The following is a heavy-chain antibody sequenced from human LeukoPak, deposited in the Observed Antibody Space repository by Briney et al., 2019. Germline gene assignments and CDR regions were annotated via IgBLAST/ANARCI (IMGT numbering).Heavy chain of an antibody. CDR3: AREGNWFDP. V-gene: IGHV3-23*01. CDR1: GFTFSIYA. Sequence: PGGSLRLSCAASGFTFSIYAMSWVRQAPGKGLEWVSVVSGSAAKTYYADSVKGRFTISRDNAKNSLYLQMNSLRAEDTAVYYCAREGNWFDPWGQGTLVTVSS. CDR2: VSGSAAKT. J-gene: IGHJ5*02.